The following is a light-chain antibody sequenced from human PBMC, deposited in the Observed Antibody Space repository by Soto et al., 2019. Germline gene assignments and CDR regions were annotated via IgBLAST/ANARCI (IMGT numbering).Light chain of an antibody. V-gene: IGKV1-39*01. CDR2: AAS. CDR1: QSISTY. J-gene: IGKJ4*01. Sequence: DIQMTQSPSSLSASVGDRDTVTCRASQSISTYLNWYQQKPGKAPKLLIYAASSLQSGVPSTFSGSGSETEFTLTISSLQPEDFATYYCQQSYITPLTFGGGTKVEIK. CDR3: QQSYITPLT.